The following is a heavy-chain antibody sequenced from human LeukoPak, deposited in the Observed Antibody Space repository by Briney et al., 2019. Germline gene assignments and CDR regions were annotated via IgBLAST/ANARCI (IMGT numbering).Heavy chain of an antibody. CDR2: IYYSGST. Sequence: SETLSLTCTVSGGSISSDYWSWIRQPPGKGLEWIGYIYYSGSTNYNPSLKSRVTISVDTSKNQFSLKLGSVTAADTAVYYCARHGASVKGFDYWGQGTLVTVSS. V-gene: IGHV4-59*08. CDR3: ARHGASVKGFDY. D-gene: IGHD1-26*01. J-gene: IGHJ4*02. CDR1: GGSISSDY.